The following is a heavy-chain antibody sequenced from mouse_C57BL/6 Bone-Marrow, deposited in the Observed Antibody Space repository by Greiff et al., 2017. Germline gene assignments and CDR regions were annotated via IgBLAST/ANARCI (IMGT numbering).Heavy chain of an antibody. CDR1: GYTFTSYW. CDR2: INPSNGGT. J-gene: IGHJ1*03. Sequence: VQLKQPGTELVKPGASVKLSCKASGYTFTSYWMHWVKQRPGQGLEWIGNINPSNGGTNYNEKFKSKATLTVDKSSSTAYMQLSSLTSEDSAVYYCARGGIYYYGSSLWYFDVWGTGTTVTVAS. D-gene: IGHD1-1*01. CDR3: ARGGIYYYGSSLWYFDV. V-gene: IGHV1-53*01.